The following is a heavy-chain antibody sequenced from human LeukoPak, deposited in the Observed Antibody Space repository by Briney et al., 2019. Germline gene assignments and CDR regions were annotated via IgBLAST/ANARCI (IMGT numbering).Heavy chain of an antibody. J-gene: IGHJ4*02. CDR1: GGSFSGYY. CDR2: INHSGST. D-gene: IGHD1-14*01. Sequence: SETLSLTCAVYGGSFSGYYWSWIRQPPGKGLEWIGEINHSGSTNYNPSLKSRVTISVDTSKNQFSLKLSSVTAADTAVYYCARVTAWYKGRVDYWGQGTLVTVSS. V-gene: IGHV4-34*01. CDR3: ARVTAWYKGRVDY.